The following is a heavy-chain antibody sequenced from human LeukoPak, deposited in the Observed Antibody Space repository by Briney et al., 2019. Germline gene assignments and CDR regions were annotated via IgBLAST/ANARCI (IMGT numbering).Heavy chain of an antibody. J-gene: IGHJ4*02. Sequence: SETLSLTCTVSGGSISSGSYYWSWIRQPAGKGLEWIGRIYTSGSTNYNPSLKSRVTISVDTSKNQFSLKLSSVTAADTAVYYCARAARGSGGIYYFDYWGQGTLVTVSS. V-gene: IGHV4-61*02. D-gene: IGHD3-16*01. CDR1: GGSISSGSYY. CDR2: IYTSGST. CDR3: ARAARGSGGIYYFDY.